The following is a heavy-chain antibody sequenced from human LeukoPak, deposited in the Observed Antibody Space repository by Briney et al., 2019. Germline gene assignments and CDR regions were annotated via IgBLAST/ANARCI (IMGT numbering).Heavy chain of an antibody. CDR3: AKDRRAARTYYFDY. Sequence: SGGSLRLSCAASGFTFSSYGMHWVRQAPGKGLEWVAVISYDGSNKYYADSVKGRFTISRDNSKNTLYLQMNSLRAEDTAVYYCAKDRRAARTYYFDYWGQGTLVTVSS. J-gene: IGHJ4*02. CDR2: ISYDGSNK. D-gene: IGHD6-6*01. V-gene: IGHV3-30*18. CDR1: GFTFSSYG.